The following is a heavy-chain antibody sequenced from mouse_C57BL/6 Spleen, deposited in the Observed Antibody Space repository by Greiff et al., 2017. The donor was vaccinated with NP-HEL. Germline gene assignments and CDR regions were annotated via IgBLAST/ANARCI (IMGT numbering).Heavy chain of an antibody. CDR2: IYPGDGDT. CDR3: ARGAKTGAMDY. J-gene: IGHJ4*01. V-gene: IGHV1-80*01. CDR1: GYAFSSYW. Sequence: VQLQQSGAELVKPGASVKISCKASGYAFSSYWMNWVKQRPGKGLEWIGQIYPGDGDTNYNGKFKGKATLTADKSSSTAYMQLSSLTSEDSAVYFCARGAKTGAMDYWGQGTSVTVSS.